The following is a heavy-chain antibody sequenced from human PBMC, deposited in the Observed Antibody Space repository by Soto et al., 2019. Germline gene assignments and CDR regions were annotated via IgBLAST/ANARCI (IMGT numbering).Heavy chain of an antibody. D-gene: IGHD6-6*01. V-gene: IGHV1-69*12. Sequence: QVQLVQSGAEVKKPGSSVKVSCKASGGTFSSYAISWVRQAPGQGLEWMGGIIAIFGTADYAQKFQGRVTITADESTSTAYMELSSLRSEDTAVYYSEKPQSIQDYYYGMDVWGQGTTVTVSS. CDR3: EKPQSIQDYYYGMDV. CDR2: IIAIFGTA. CDR1: GGTFSSYA. J-gene: IGHJ6*02.